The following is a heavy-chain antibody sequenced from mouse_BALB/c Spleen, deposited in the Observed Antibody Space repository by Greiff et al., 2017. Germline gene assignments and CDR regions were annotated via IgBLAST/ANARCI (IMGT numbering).Heavy chain of an antibody. Sequence: VQLQQSGAELVKPGASVKLSCTASGFNIKDTYMHWVQQRPEQGLEWIGRIDPANGNTKYDPKFQGKATITADTSSNTAYLQLSSLTSEDTAVYYCARHSSYWYFDVWGAGTTVTVSS. J-gene: IGHJ1*01. CDR3: ARHSSYWYFDV. CDR2: IDPANGNT. V-gene: IGHV14-3*02. CDR1: GFNIKDTY.